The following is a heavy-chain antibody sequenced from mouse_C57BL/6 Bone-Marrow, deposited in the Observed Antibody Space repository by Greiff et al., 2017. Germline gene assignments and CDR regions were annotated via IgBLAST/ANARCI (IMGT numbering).Heavy chain of an antibody. D-gene: IGHD1-1*01. J-gene: IGHJ2*01. CDR2: IIPGSGST. CDR3: ARGSFYGSTYFGY. Sequence: VHLVESGAELMKPGASVKISCKATGYTFTGYWIEWVKQRPGHGLEWIGEIIPGSGSTNYNEKFKCKATLTADKSSITVYRHLSSLTTEDSAIYYCARGSFYGSTYFGYMGQAATLTVS. V-gene: IGHV1-9*01. CDR1: GYTFTGYW.